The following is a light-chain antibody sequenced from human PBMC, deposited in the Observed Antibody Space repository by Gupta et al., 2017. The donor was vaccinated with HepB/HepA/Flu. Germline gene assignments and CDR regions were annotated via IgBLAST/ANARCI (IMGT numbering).Light chain of an antibody. CDR1: KLGNKY. Sequence: SYDLTQPPSVSVSPGQTANIACSGDKLGNKYVSWYQQKPGQSPVMVIYQDLKRPSGIPERFSGSNSWSTATLTISGTQPMDEADYYCQTWDSRAEVFGGGTKLTVL. V-gene: IGLV3-1*01. CDR2: QDL. J-gene: IGLJ3*02. CDR3: QTWDSRAEV.